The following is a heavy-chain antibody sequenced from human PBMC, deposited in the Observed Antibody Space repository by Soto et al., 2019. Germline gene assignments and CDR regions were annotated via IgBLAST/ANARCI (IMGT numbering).Heavy chain of an antibody. D-gene: IGHD5-12*01. Sequence: GGSLRLCCAASGVTVCSNYMSWVRQAPGKGLEWVSVIYSGGSTYYADSVKGRFTISRHNSKNTLYLQMNSLRAEDTAVYYCARSGGYSGYDPFYYYYYMDVWGKGTTVTVSS. V-gene: IGHV3-53*04. CDR2: IYSGGST. CDR1: GVTVCSNY. CDR3: ARSGGYSGYDPFYYYYYMDV. J-gene: IGHJ6*03.